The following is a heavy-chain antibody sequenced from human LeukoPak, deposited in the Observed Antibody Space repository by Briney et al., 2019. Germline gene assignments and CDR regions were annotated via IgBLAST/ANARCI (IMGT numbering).Heavy chain of an antibody. V-gene: IGHV3-66*01. CDR1: GFTVSNNY. CDR2: IYSDIST. D-gene: IGHD2-21*02. CDR3: ARGVTAVPA. Sequence: GGSLRLSCAASGFTVSNNYMGWVRQAPGKGLEWVSFIYSDISTYYADSVKGRFTISRDDSKNTLFLQMNSLRAEDTAVYYCARGVTAVPAWGQGTLVTVSS. J-gene: IGHJ5*02.